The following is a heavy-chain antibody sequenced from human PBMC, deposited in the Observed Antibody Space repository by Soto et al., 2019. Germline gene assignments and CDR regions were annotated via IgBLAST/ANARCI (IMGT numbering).Heavy chain of an antibody. CDR3: ARVPDY. D-gene: IGHD2-2*01. V-gene: IGHV4-4*02. J-gene: IGHJ4*02. Sequence: SETLSLTCAVSGGSIGSNNWWSWVRQPPGKGLEWIGEIFHSGSTYYNPSLKSRVTISIDRSKNQFSLKLSSVTAADTAVYYCARVPDYWGQGILVTVSS. CDR2: IFHSGST. CDR1: GGSIGSNNW.